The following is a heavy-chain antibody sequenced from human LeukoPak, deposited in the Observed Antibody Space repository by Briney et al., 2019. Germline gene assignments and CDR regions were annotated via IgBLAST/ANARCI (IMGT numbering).Heavy chain of an antibody. J-gene: IGHJ4*02. CDR1: GFMFSTYS. Sequence: TGGSLRLSCAAFGFMFSTYSINWVRQAPGKGLEWVSYFSSSSSTIYYADSVKGRFTISRNNSKNTLYQQMNSLRAEDTAVYYCAKGSGYDTDFDYWGQGTLVSVSS. CDR3: AKGSGYDTDFDY. CDR2: FSSSSSTI. V-gene: IGHV3-48*01. D-gene: IGHD5-12*01.